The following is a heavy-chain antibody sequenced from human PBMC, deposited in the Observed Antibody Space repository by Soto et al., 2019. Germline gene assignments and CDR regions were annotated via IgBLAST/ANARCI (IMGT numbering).Heavy chain of an antibody. V-gene: IGHV6-1*01. CDR1: GDSVSSNSAA. D-gene: IGHD5-18*01. CDR2: TYYRSKWYN. Sequence: PSQTLSLTCAISGDSVSSNSAAWNWIRQSPSRGLEWLGRTYYRSKWYNDYVVSVKSRITINPDTSKNQFSLQLNSVTPEDTAVYYCARTGDTAHDYYYYYGMDVWGQGTTVTVSS. J-gene: IGHJ6*02. CDR3: ARTGDTAHDYYYYYGMDV.